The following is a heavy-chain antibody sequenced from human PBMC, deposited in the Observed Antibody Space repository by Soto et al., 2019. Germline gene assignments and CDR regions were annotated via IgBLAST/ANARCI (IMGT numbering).Heavy chain of an antibody. CDR1: GLTFSSYA. J-gene: IGHJ4*02. CDR3: AKMTTRRFDY. Sequence: GGSLRLSCAASGLTFSSYAMSWVRQAPGKGLEWVSGISGSGLSTNYADSVKGRFTISRDNSKNTLYLQMNSLRAEDTAVYYCAKMTTRRFDYWGQGTLVTVS. D-gene: IGHD4-17*01. CDR2: ISGSGLST. V-gene: IGHV3-23*01.